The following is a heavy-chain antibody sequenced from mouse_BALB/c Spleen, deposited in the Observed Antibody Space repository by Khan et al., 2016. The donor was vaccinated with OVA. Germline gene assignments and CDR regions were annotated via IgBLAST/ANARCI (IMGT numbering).Heavy chain of an antibody. CDR2: VSTGGHYT. CDR3: ARLAYYYDSEGFAY. J-gene: IGHJ3*01. CDR1: GFTFSTYG. V-gene: IGHV5-6*01. D-gene: IGHD1-1*01. Sequence: EVELVESGGDVVKPGGSLKLSCAASGFTFSTYGMSWVRQTPDKRLEWVATVSTGGHYTYYPDTVKGRFTISRDNAKNTLYLQMSSLKSEETAMFYCARLAYYYDSEGFAYWGRGTLVTVSA.